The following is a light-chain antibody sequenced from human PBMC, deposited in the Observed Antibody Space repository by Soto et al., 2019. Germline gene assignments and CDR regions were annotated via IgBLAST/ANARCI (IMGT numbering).Light chain of an antibody. Sequence: GESVYLTRKASQDISNYLNWYRQKPGKAPNLLIYAASSLQSGVPSRFSGSVSGTDFTLTISSLQPDDVTTADCQQSFRTPRAFRQGTKVDIK. CDR1: QDISNY. CDR3: QQSFRTPRA. V-gene: IGKV1-39*01. J-gene: IGKJ1*01. CDR2: AAS.